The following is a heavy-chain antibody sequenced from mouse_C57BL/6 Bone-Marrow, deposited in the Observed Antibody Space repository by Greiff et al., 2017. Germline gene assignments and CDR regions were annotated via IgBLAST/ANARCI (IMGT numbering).Heavy chain of an antibody. CDR1: GFNIKNTY. CDR3: ALAGDHYYAMDY. Sequence: VHVKQSVAELVRPGASVKLSCTASGFNIKNTYMHWVKQRLEQGLEWIGRIDPANGNTKYAPKFQGKATITADTASNTDYLQLSSLTSEDTAIYYCALAGDHYYAMDYWGQGTSVTVSS. V-gene: IGHV14-3*01. D-gene: IGHD3-2*02. J-gene: IGHJ4*01. CDR2: IDPANGNT.